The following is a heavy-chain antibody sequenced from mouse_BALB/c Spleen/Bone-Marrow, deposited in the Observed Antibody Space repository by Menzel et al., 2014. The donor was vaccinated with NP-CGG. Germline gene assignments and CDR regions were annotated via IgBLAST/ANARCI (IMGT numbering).Heavy chain of an antibody. V-gene: IGHV1-14*01. CDR2: INPFNDGI. J-gene: IGHJ2*01. Sequence: VQLQQSGPELVKPGASVKMSCMASGYTFTSYVMHWVEQKPGQGLEWIGYINPFNDGIEYNEKFKVKATLTSDKSSSTAYMELSSLTSEDSAVYYCARGTTVVGDYWGQGITLTVSS. CDR3: ARGTTVVGDY. D-gene: IGHD1-1*01. CDR1: GYTFTSYV.